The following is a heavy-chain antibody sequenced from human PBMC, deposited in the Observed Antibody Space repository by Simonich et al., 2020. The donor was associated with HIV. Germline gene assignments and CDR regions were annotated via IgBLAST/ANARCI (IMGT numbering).Heavy chain of an antibody. V-gene: IGHV3-21*01. D-gene: IGHD2-2*01. CDR1: GFTFSSYS. J-gene: IGHJ4*02. Sequence: DVQLVESGGGLVKPGGSLRLSCAASGFTFSSYSMNWVRQAPGKGLEWVSSISSSSSYIYYADSVKGRFTISRDNAKNSLYLQMNSLRAEDTAVYYCARDGRKGSSTSCSDYWGQGTLVTVSS. CDR3: ARDGRKGSSTSCSDY. CDR2: ISSSSSYI.